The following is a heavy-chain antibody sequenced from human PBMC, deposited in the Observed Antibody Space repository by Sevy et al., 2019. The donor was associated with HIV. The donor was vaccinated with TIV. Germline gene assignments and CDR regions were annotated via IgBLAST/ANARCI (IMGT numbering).Heavy chain of an antibody. V-gene: IGHV1-2*02. Sequence: ASLKVSCKASGYTFTGYYMHWVRQAPGQGLEWMGWINPNSGGTNYAQKFQGRVTMTRDTSISTAYMELSRLRSDDTAVYYCATDPGIAVAGTDYYYGMDVWGQGTTVTVSS. CDR1: GYTFTGYY. CDR2: INPNSGGT. CDR3: ATDPGIAVAGTDYYYGMDV. J-gene: IGHJ6*02. D-gene: IGHD6-19*01.